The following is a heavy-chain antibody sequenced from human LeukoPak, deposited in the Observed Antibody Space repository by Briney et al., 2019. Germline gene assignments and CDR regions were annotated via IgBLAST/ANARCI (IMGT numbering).Heavy chain of an antibody. V-gene: IGHV4-59*08. J-gene: IGHJ2*01. Sequence: SETLSLTCTVSGGSISSYYWSWIRQPPGKGLEWIGYIYYSGSTNYNPSLKSRVTISVDTSKNQFSLKLSSVTAADTAVYYCARRFMTAAVQTRDWYFDLWGRGTLVTVSS. CDR1: GGSISSYY. D-gene: IGHD6-13*01. CDR2: IYYSGST. CDR3: ARRFMTAAVQTRDWYFDL.